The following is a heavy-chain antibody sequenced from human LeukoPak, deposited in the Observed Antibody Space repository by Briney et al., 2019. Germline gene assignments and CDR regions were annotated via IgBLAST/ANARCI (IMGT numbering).Heavy chain of an antibody. D-gene: IGHD2-15*01. Sequence: GASVKVSCKASGYTLTSYYMHWVRQAPGQGLEWMGIINPTGGTTSHAQKFQGRVTMTRDMSTSTVYMELSSLRSEDTAVYYCASFSGGSSRGAFDIWGQGTLVTVSS. CDR2: INPTGGTT. V-gene: IGHV1-46*01. CDR1: GYTLTSYY. J-gene: IGHJ3*02. CDR3: ASFSGGSSRGAFDI.